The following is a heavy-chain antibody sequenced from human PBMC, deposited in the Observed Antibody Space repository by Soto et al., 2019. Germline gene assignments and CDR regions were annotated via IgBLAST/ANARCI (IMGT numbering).Heavy chain of an antibody. V-gene: IGHV2-26*01. Sequence: SGPTLVNPTETLTLTCTVSGFSLSNARMGVSWIRQPPGKALEWLAHIFSNDEKSYSTSLKSRLTISKDTSKSQVVLTMANMDPVDTATYYCARIIVYDFWSGNGYMDVWGKGTTVTVSS. CDR1: GFSLSNARMG. CDR3: ARIIVYDFWSGNGYMDV. D-gene: IGHD3-3*01. CDR2: IFSNDEK. J-gene: IGHJ6*03.